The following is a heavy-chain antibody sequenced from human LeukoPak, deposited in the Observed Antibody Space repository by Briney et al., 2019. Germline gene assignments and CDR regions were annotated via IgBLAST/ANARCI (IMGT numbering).Heavy chain of an antibody. Sequence: SETLSLTCAIYGESFSGYYWSWIRQPPGKGLEWIGEINHSGSTNYNPSLKSRVTISVDTSKNQFSLKLSSVTAADTAVYYCATRSFDYWGQGTLVTVSS. J-gene: IGHJ4*02. CDR2: INHSGST. CDR3: ATRSFDY. CDR1: GESFSGYY. V-gene: IGHV4-34*01.